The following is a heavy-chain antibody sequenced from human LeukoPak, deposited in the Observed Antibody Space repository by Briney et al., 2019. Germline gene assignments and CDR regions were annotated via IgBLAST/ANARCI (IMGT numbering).Heavy chain of an antibody. CDR1: GFTFSSYA. Sequence: GGSLRLSCAASGFTFSSYAMHWVRQAPGKGLEWVAVIWYDGSNKYYADSVKGRFTISRDNSKNTLYLQMNSLRAEDTAVYYCAGYSSSLYGGFDPWGQGTLVTVSS. J-gene: IGHJ5*02. CDR2: IWYDGSNK. D-gene: IGHD6-13*01. V-gene: IGHV3-33*08. CDR3: AGYSSSLYGGFDP.